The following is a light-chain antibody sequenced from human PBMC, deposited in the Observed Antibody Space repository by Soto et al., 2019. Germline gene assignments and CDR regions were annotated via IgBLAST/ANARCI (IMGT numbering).Light chain of an antibody. J-gene: IGKJ1*01. CDR3: QQCGSSPWT. Sequence: EIVMTQSPATLSVSPVERATLSCMASQSLSFNLAWYQQKPGQAPRLLIYAASTRATGIPARFSGSGSGAEFTLTINSLQSEDFAVYYCQQCGSSPWTFGQGTKVDIK. CDR1: QSLSFN. V-gene: IGKV3-15*01. CDR2: AAS.